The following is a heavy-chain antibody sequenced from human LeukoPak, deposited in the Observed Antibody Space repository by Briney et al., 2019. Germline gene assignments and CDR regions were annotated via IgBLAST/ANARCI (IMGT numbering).Heavy chain of an antibody. Sequence: GGSLRLSCAASGFTFSSCNMNWVRQAPGKGLEWISYISSGSSLKYYTDAVKGRFTISRDNAENTLFLQMNSLRVEDTAVYYCARGSTYYDSSGQVPFDYWGQGTLVTVSS. CDR2: ISSGSSLK. D-gene: IGHD3-22*01. CDR1: GFTFSSCN. V-gene: IGHV3-48*01. CDR3: ARGSTYYDSSGQVPFDY. J-gene: IGHJ4*02.